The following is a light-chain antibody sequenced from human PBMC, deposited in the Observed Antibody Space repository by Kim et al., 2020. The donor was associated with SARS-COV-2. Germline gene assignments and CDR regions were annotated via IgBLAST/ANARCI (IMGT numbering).Light chain of an antibody. J-gene: IGLJ3*02. CDR1: SGSIGSNF. Sequence: KTVTISGTRSSGSIGSNFVHWYQQRPGRAPTTVIYEDNQRPSAVPDRFSGSIDRSSNSASLTISGLKTEDEADYYCQSFSSTIYWVFGGGTKLTVL. CDR3: QSFSSTIYWV. V-gene: IGLV6-57*03. CDR2: EDN.